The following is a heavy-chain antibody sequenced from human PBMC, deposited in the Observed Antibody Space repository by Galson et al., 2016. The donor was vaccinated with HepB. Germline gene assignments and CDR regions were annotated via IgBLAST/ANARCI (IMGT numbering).Heavy chain of an antibody. CDR3: AKDMASKIRGGFDC. Sequence: SLRLSCAVSGFTFRNYGMSWVRQAPGKGLEWVAAIWNDGINKLYGDSVKGRFIISRDNSKNTLYLQMNSLRAEDTAVYFCAKDMASKIRGGFDCGGQGTLVTVSA. CDR1: GFTFRNYG. CDR2: IWNDGINK. V-gene: IGHV3-33*06. D-gene: IGHD3-10*01. J-gene: IGHJ4*02.